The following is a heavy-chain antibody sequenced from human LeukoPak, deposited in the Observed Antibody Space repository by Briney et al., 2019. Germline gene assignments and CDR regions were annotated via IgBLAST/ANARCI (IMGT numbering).Heavy chain of an antibody. J-gene: IGHJ5*02. D-gene: IGHD3-3*01. Sequence: GASVKVSCKASGYTFSNFDINWVRQATGQGLEWMGWMNPNSGNTGYAQKFQGRVTITRNTSISTAYMELSSLRSEDTAVYYCAREAHYDFWSGYPLDPWGQGTLVTVSS. CDR2: MNPNSGNT. CDR3: AREAHYDFWSGYPLDP. V-gene: IGHV1-8*03. CDR1: GYTFSNFD.